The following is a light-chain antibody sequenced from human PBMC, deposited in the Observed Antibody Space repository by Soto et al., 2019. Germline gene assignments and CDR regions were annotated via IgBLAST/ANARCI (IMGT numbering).Light chain of an antibody. CDR3: MQSTQLPPT. J-gene: IGKJ5*01. Sequence: DFVVTHTPVSLSVAPGQPASISCNXSHSLLHITGETFLFWYLQKPGQSPQLLIYEVSTRVSGVPDRFSGSGSGTDFTLEISRVETDDVGIYYCMQSTQLPPTFGQGTRLEIK. CDR2: EVS. CDR1: HSLLHITGETF. V-gene: IGKV2D-29*02.